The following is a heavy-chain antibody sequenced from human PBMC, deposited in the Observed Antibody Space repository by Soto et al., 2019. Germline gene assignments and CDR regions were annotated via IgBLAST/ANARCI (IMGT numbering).Heavy chain of an antibody. CDR2: IIPIFGTA. V-gene: IGHV1-69*13. CDR1: GGAFSSHA. D-gene: IGHD3-10*01. Sequence: SVMISCKASGGAFSSHAISWVRQAPGQGLEWMGGIIPIFGTANYAQKFQGRVTITADESTSTAYMELSSLRSEATAVYYCARARPLYSSRSPIISDYWGQGTLVTVSS. CDR3: ARARPLYSSRSPIISDY. J-gene: IGHJ4*02.